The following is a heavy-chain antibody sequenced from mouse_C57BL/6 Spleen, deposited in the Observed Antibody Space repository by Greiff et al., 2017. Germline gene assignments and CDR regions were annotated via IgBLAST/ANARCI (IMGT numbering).Heavy chain of an antibody. Sequence: VQLQQPGAELVKPGASVKLSCKASGYTFTSYWMHWVKQRPGQGLVWIGQIDPGDGDTNYNGKFKGRAKLTADKSSSTAYMQLSSLTSEDSEVYFWARDDGSSYDYWGQGTTLTVSS. V-gene: IGHV1-80*01. D-gene: IGHD1-1*01. CDR1: GYTFTSYW. J-gene: IGHJ2*01. CDR3: ARDDGSSYDY. CDR2: IDPGDGDT.